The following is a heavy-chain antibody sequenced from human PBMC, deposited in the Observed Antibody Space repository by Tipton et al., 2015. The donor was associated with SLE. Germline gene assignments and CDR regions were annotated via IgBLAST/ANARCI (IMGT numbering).Heavy chain of an antibody. D-gene: IGHD3-3*01. J-gene: IGHJ4*02. CDR2: ISSGGDNT. CDR3: AKSHLEWLLYGDF. V-gene: IGHV3-23*01. CDR1: GFTLSNYA. Sequence: GSLRLSCAASGFTLSNYAMTWVRQAPGKGLEWVSHISSGGDNTHYADSVRGRFTISRDNSENTLYLQMNSLRAEDTAFYYCAKSHLEWLLYGDFWGQGVLVTVSP.